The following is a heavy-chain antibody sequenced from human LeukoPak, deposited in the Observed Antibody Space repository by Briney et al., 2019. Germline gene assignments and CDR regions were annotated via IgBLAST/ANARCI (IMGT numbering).Heavy chain of an antibody. CDR1: GFTLSNYA. CDR2: ISGSGNTI. J-gene: IGHJ4*02. Sequence: PGGSLRLSCAASGFTLSNYAMNWVRQTPGKGLEWVSYISGSGNTIYYADSVKGRFTISRDNAKNSLYLQMNSLRAEDTAVYYCARDERGGYSYGLGFDYWGQGTLVTVSS. CDR3: ARDERGGYSYGLGFDY. D-gene: IGHD5-18*01. V-gene: IGHV3-48*04.